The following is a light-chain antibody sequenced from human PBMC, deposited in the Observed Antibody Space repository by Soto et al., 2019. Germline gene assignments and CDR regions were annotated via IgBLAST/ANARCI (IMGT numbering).Light chain of an antibody. J-gene: IGLJ2*01. CDR3: SSYTSSSTVI. CDR2: DVR. V-gene: IGLV2-14*01. CDR1: SSDIGGYNS. Sequence: QSALTQPASVSGSPGQSITISCTGTSSDIGGYNSISWYQQLPGKAPKFIIYDVRNRPSGVSNRFSGSRSGNTASLTISGLQAEDEADYYCSSYTSSSTVIFGGGTKLTVL.